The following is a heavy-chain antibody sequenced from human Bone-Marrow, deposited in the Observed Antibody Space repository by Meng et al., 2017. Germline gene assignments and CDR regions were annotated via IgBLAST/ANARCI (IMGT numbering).Heavy chain of an antibody. J-gene: IGHJ2*01. CDR3: AKESAERYCSGGSCADWYFDL. V-gene: IGHV3-9*03. CDR2: ISWNSGSI. D-gene: IGHD2-15*01. CDR1: GFTFDDYA. Sequence: SLKISCAASGFTFDDYAMHWVRQAPGKGLEWVSGISWNSGSIGYADSVKGRFTTSRDNAKNSLYLQMNSLRAEDMALYYCAKESAERYCSGGSCADWYFDLWGRGTLVTVSS.